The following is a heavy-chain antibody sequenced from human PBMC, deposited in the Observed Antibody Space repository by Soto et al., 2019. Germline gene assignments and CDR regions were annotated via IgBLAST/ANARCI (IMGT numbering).Heavy chain of an antibody. CDR3: ARGGLHFGEFSLGQFDS. V-gene: IGHV4-61*01. CDR1: GVSVTGGNFF. J-gene: IGHJ4*02. CDR2: ISNSETT. D-gene: IGHD3-16*02. Sequence: QVQLQESGPRLVKPSEALSLSCTVSGVSVTGGNFFWCWVRQPPGKTLEWLGCISNSETTNSNPSPQSPLPRSIDTSRNQFSLRLHSVTAADTAVYFCARGGLHFGEFSLGQFDSWGQGTLVNVSS.